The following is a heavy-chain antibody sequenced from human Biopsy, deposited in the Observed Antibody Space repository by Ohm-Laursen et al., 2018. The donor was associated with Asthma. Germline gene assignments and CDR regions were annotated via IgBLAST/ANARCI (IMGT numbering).Heavy chain of an antibody. V-gene: IGHV3-30*03. D-gene: IGHD3-22*01. J-gene: IGHJ3*02. CDR1: GFVFSQCG. CDR2: VSSDGHNK. CDR3: ARQSGQDYGDSSGFDI. Sequence: SLRLSCTASGFVFSQCGMHWVRQGPGKGLEWVALVSSDGHNKYYEDSVKGRSTISRDNSRNRLYLQINRLTVEDSAVYFCARQSGQDYGDSSGFDIWGQGTKFAVSS.